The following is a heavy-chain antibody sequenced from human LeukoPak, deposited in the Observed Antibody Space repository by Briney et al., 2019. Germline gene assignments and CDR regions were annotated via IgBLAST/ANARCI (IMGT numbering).Heavy chain of an antibody. D-gene: IGHD1-1*01. CDR1: GYSFTSYW. CDR2: IYPGDSDT. J-gene: IGHJ5*02. Sequence: GESLKISCKGSGYSFTSYWTGWVRQMPGKGLEWMGIIYPGDSDTRYSPSFQGQVTISADKSISTAYLQWSSLKASDTAMYYCARGLRYPQNWFDPWGQGTLVTVSS. V-gene: IGHV5-51*01. CDR3: ARGLRYPQNWFDP.